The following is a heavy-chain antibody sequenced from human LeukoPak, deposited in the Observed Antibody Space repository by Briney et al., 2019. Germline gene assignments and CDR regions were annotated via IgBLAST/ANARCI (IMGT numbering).Heavy chain of an antibody. J-gene: IGHJ5*02. Sequence: GASVKVSCKASGYTFTSYYMRWVRQAPGQGLEWMGIINPSGGSTSYAQKLQGRVTMTTDTSTSTAYMELRSLRSDDTAVYYCVRGAKNWFDPWGQGTLVTVSS. CDR2: INPSGGST. CDR3: VRGAKNWFDP. V-gene: IGHV1-46*01. CDR1: GYTFTSYY. D-gene: IGHD1-26*01.